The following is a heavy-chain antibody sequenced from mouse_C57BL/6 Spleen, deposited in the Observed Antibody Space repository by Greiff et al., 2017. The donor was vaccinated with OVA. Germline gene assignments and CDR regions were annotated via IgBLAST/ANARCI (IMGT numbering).Heavy chain of an antibody. CDR2: IDPANGNT. CDR1: GFNIKNTY. J-gene: IGHJ2*01. D-gene: IGHD2-5*01. Sequence: VQLKESVAELVRPGASVKLSCTASGFNIKNTYMHWVKQRPEQGLEWIGRIDPANGNTKYAPKFQGKATITADTSSNTAYLQLSSLTSEDTAIYYCARRTYYSNYDYFDYWGQGTTLTVSS. V-gene: IGHV14-3*01. CDR3: ARRTYYSNYDYFDY.